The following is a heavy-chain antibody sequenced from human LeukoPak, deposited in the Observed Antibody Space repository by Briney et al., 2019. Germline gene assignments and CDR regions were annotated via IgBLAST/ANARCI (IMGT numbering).Heavy chain of an antibody. V-gene: IGHV1-2*06. D-gene: IGHD3-22*01. CDR1: GYTFTGYY. CDR2: INPNSGGT. CDR3: ARNYCDSSGYYYSAFDI. J-gene: IGHJ3*02. Sequence: GASVKVSCKASGYTFTGYYMHWVRQAPGQGLEWMGRINPNSGGTNYAQKFQGRVTMTRDTSISTAYMELSRLRSDDTAVYYCARNYCDSSGYYYSAFDIWGQGTMVTVSS.